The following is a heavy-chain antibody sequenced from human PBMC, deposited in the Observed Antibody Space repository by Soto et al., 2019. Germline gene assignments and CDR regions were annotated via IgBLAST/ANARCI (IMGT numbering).Heavy chain of an antibody. CDR3: ATVAIFGVVIIGIDAFDI. Sequence: GGSLRLSCAASGFTFSSYAMSWVRQAPGKGLEWVSAISGSGGSTYYADSVKGWFTISRDNSKNTLYLQMNSLRVEDTAVYSCATVAIFGVVIIGIDAFDIWGQGTMVTV. D-gene: IGHD3-3*01. CDR1: GFTFSSYA. J-gene: IGHJ3*02. V-gene: IGHV3-23*01. CDR2: ISGSGGST.